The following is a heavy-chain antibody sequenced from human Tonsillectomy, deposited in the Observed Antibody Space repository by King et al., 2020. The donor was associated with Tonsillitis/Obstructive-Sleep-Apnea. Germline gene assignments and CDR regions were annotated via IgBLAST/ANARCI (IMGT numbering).Heavy chain of an antibody. J-gene: IGHJ6*03. CDR3: ARDLSVTTEREYYYYMDV. D-gene: IGHD4-11*01. V-gene: IGHV1-46*01. Sequence: VQLVESGAEVKKPGASVKVSCKASGYTFTSYYMHWVRQAPGQGLEWMGIINPSGGSTSYAQKFQGRVTMTRDTSTSTVYMELSSLRSEDTAVYYCARDLSVTTEREYYYYMDVGGKGPTVTVPS. CDR1: GYTFTSYY. CDR2: INPSGGST.